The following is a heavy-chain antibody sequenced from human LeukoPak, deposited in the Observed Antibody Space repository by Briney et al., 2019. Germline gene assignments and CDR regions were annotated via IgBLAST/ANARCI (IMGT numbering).Heavy chain of an antibody. D-gene: IGHD3-3*01. CDR1: GGSISSGDYY. CDR3: ARGSGFSP. Sequence: SETLSLTCTVSGGSISSGDYYWSWIRQPPGKGLEWIAYMYYSGSTYYNPSLKSRVTISVDTSKNQFSLKLSSVTAADTAVYYCARGSGFSPWGQGTLVTVSS. V-gene: IGHV4-30-4*01. J-gene: IGHJ5*02. CDR2: MYYSGST.